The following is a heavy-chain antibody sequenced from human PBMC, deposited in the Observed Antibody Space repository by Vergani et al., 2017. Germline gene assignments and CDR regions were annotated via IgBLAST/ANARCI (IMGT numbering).Heavy chain of an antibody. CDR3: ARGTTYYDILTGFSHIQHMDV. D-gene: IGHD3-9*01. CDR2: IYYSGST. V-gene: IGHV4-61*01. CDR1: GGSVSSSNYY. J-gene: IGHJ6*03. Sequence: QLQLQESGPGLVKPSETLSLTCTVSGGSVSSSNYYWGWIRQPPGKGLEWIGDIYYSGSTNYNPSLKSRVTISVDTSKSQFSLRLSSVTAADTAVYYCARGTTYYDILTGFSHIQHMDVWGKGTTVTVSS.